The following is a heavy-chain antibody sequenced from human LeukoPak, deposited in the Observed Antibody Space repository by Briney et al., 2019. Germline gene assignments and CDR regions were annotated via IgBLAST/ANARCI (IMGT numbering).Heavy chain of an antibody. CDR2: IHHSGST. D-gene: IGHD6-19*01. CDR1: GYFISSGYY. Sequence: SETLSLTCTVSGYFISSGYYWGWIRQPPGKGLQWIGSIHHSGSTYYNPSLKSRVTISLDTSKNQFSLKLSSVTAADTAVYYCARTSSSGLVGGYYFDYWGQGTLVTVSS. J-gene: IGHJ4*02. V-gene: IGHV4-38-2*02. CDR3: ARTSSSGLVGGYYFDY.